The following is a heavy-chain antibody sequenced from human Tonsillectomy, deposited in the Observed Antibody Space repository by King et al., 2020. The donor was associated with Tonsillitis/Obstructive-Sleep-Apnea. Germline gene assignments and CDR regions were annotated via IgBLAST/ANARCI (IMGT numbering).Heavy chain of an antibody. Sequence: QLVQSGAEVKKPGASVKVSCKASGYTFTSYYIHWGRQAPGQGLEWMGIINPSGGSTNYAQKLQGRVTMTRDTSTSTVYMELSSLRSEDTAVYYCVRDDYGAQIDYWGQGTLVTVSS. CDR3: VRDDYGAQIDY. D-gene: IGHD4-17*01. CDR2: INPSGGST. V-gene: IGHV1-46*04. J-gene: IGHJ4*02. CDR1: GYTFTSYY.